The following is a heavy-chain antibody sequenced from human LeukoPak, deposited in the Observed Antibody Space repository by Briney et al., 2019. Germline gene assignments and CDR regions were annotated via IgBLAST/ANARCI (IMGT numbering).Heavy chain of an antibody. J-gene: IGHJ6*02. V-gene: IGHV4-39*07. CDR2: IYYSGST. Sequence: SETLSLTCTVSGGSISSSSYYWGWIRQPPGKGLEWIGSIYYSGSTYYNPSLKSRVTISVDTSKNQFSLKLSSVTAADTAVYYCARDAVGARGYYGMDVWGQGTTVTVSS. CDR3: ARDAVGARGYYGMDV. CDR1: GGSISSSSYY. D-gene: IGHD1-26*01.